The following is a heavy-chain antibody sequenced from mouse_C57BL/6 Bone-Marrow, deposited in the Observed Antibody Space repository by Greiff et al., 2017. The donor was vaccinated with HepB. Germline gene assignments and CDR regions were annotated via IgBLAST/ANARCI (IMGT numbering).Heavy chain of an antibody. CDR2: ILPGSGST. V-gene: IGHV1-9*01. J-gene: IGHJ2*01. Sequence: QVQLKQSGAELMKPGASVKLSCKATGYTFTGYWIEWVKQRPGHGLEWIGEILPGSGSTNYNEKFKGKATFTADTSSHTTYMQLSSLTTEDSAIYYCARSLSYCSSSYYFDFWGQGTTLTVSS. CDR3: ARSLSYCSSSYYFDF. D-gene: IGHD1-1*01. CDR1: GYTFTGYW.